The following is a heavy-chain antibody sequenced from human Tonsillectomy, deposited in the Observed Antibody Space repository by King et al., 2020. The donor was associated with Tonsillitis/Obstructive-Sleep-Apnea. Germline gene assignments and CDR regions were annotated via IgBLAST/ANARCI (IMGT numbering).Heavy chain of an antibody. J-gene: IGHJ5*02. CDR3: ARGLKGFDRDAWFDP. CDR2: IYYSGST. Sequence: VQLQESGPGLVKPSQTLSLTCTVSGGSISSGGYYWSWIRQHPGKGLEWIGYIYYSGSTYYNPSLKSRVTISVDTSKNQFSLKLTSVTAADTAVYYCARGLKGFDRDAWFDPWGQGTLVTVSS. D-gene: IGHD3-10*01. CDR1: GGSISSGGYY. V-gene: IGHV4-31*03.